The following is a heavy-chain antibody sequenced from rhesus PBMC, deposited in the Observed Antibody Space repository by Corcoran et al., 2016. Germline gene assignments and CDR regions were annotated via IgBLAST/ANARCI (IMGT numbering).Heavy chain of an antibody. CDR2: INSGVGRT. V-gene: IGHV3S42*01. CDR1: GFTFSSYG. CDR3: ANAEYCRGIYCYDEYYFDY. J-gene: IGHJ4*01. D-gene: IGHD2-27*01. Sequence: EVQMVGSGGDLTKPGGSLRLSCSASGFTFSSYGMNWVRQPPGKGLDVISAINSGVGRTYNADSVKVRFSISRENSKNTLSLQMNSLRDEDTAVYYWANAEYCRGIYCYDEYYFDYWGQGVLVTVSS.